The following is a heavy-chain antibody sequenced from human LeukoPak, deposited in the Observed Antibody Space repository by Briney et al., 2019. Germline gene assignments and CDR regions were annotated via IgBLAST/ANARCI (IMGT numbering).Heavy chain of an antibody. V-gene: IGHV4-59*12. CDR2: IYYSGST. CDR3: ARLLRVGYCSTTTCNWFDP. CDR1: GGSISSYY. J-gene: IGHJ5*02. D-gene: IGHD2-2*03. Sequence: PSETLSLTCTVSGGSISSYYWSWIRQPPGKGLEWIGYIYYSGSTNYSPSLKSRVTISVDTSKNQFSLKLSSVTAADTAVYYCARLLRVGYCSTTTCNWFDPWGQGTLVTVSS.